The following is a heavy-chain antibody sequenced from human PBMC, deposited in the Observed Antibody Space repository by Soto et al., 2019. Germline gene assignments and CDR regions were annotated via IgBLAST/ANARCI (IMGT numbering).Heavy chain of an antibody. J-gene: IGHJ6*02. CDR1: GGTFSSYA. V-gene: IGHV1-69*13. CDR3: ARSHPGGVIVRRPQNNYYYYYGTDV. D-gene: IGHD3-16*02. CDR2: IIPIFGTA. Sequence: SVKVSCQASGGTFSSYAISWVRQAPGQGLEWMGGIIPIFGTANYAQKFQGRVTITADESTSTAYMELSSLRSEYTAVYYCARSHPGGVIVRRPQNNYYYYYGTDVWGQGTTVTVSS.